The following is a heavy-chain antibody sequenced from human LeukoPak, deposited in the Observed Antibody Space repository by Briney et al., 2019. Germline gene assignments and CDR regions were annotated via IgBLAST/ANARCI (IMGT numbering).Heavy chain of an antibody. J-gene: IGHJ3*02. D-gene: IGHD6-13*01. CDR3: AKGRITAAGTNDAFDI. V-gene: IGHV3-23*01. Sequence: GGSLRLSCAASRFTFSSYAMSWVRQAPGKGLEWVSGISGSGGSTYYAESVKGRLAISRDNSKNTLYLQMNSLRAEDTAVYYCAKGRITAAGTNDAFDIWGQGTMVTVSS. CDR1: RFTFSSYA. CDR2: ISGSGGST.